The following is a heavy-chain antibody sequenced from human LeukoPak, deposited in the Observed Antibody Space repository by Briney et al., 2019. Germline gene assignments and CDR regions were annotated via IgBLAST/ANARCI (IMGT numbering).Heavy chain of an antibody. V-gene: IGHV4-39*07. J-gene: IGHJ6*02. CDR1: GGLTGSGTYY. Sequence: SETLSLTCTVSGGLTGSGTYYWGWIRQPPGKGLEWIGSHYHNGDTYYNPSLKSRVTISVDTSKNQFSLKLSSVTAADTAVYYCARTNDGDYYYGMDVWGQGTTVTVSS. CDR3: ARTNDGDYYYGMDV. D-gene: IGHD1-1*01. CDR2: HYHNGDT.